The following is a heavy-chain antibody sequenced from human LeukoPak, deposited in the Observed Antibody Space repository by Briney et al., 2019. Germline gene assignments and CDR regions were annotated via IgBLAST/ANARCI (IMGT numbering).Heavy chain of an antibody. CDR3: ARSTAGLDY. V-gene: IGHV3-7*01. D-gene: IGHD1-1*01. CDR1: GFTFSNYW. CDR2: TRQDGSEK. Sequence: QPGGSLRLSCAASGFTFSNYWMSWVRQAPGKGLEWVANTRQDGSEKYYVDSMRGRFTISRDNAKNSLYLQMSSLRAEDTAVYYCARSTAGLDYWGQGTLVTVSS. J-gene: IGHJ4*02.